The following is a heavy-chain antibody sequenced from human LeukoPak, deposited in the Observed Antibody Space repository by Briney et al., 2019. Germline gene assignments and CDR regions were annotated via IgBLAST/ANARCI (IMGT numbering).Heavy chain of an antibody. Sequence: ASVKVSCKASGYTFTGYYMHWVRQAPGQGLEWMGWLNPKSGKIGYVQKFQGRLTMTRNSSINTAYMELSSLRSEDTAVYYCARGTQWELADDAFDFWGQGTLVTVSS. CDR3: ARGTQWELADDAFDF. CDR2: LNPKSGKI. CDR1: GYTFTGYY. J-gene: IGHJ3*01. V-gene: IGHV1-8*02. D-gene: IGHD1-26*01.